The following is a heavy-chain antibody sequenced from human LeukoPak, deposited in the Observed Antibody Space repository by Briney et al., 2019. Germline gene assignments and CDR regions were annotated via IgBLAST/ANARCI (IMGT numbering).Heavy chain of an antibody. Sequence: PSETLSLTCTVSGVSVSSGSYYWSWIRQPPGKGLEWIGYIYYSGSTNYNPSLKSRVTISVDTSKNQFSLKLSSVTAADTAVYYCARGCGSGWYGGWFDPWGQGTLVTVSS. CDR2: IYYSGST. V-gene: IGHV4-61*01. CDR3: ARGCGSGWYGGWFDP. CDR1: GVSVSSGSYY. D-gene: IGHD6-19*01. J-gene: IGHJ5*02.